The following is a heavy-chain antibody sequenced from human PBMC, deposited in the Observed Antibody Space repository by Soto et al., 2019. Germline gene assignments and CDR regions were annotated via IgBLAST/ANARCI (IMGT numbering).Heavy chain of an antibody. V-gene: IGHV1-18*01. CDR2: ISAHTGDT. CDR1: GYTFTSSG. CDR3: AKARAVRLEVCDS. Sequence: ASVKVSCKASGYTFTSSGMSWVRQAPGQGLEWMGWISAHTGDTKYAQYLQDRVAWTRDTSISTAYMELTRLRSDETAIYYCAKARAVRLEVCDSWGQGALVTVSS. J-gene: IGHJ4*02. D-gene: IGHD6-19*01.